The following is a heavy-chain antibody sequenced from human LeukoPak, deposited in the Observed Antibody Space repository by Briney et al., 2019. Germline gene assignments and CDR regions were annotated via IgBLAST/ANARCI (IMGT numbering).Heavy chain of an antibody. CDR2: ISGSGGST. J-gene: IGHJ4*02. Sequence: PGGSLRLSCAASGFTFSNNGMSWVRQAPGKGLEWVSAISGSGGSTYYADSVKGRFTISRDNSKNTLYLQMNSLRAEDTAVYYCAKVRAPYSSGWIFDYWGQGTLVTVSS. V-gene: IGHV3-23*01. CDR1: GFTFSNNG. CDR3: AKVRAPYSSGWIFDY. D-gene: IGHD6-19*01.